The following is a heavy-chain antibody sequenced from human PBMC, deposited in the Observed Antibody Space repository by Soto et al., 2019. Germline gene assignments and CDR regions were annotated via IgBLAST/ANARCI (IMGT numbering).Heavy chain of an antibody. CDR1: GGTFSSYA. CDR2: IIPIFGTA. CDR3: ARGVVADYYYYGMDV. V-gene: IGHV1-69*13. D-gene: IGHD2-15*01. J-gene: IGHJ6*02. Sequence: GASVKVSCKASGGTFSSYAISWVRQAPGQGLEWMGGIIPIFGTANYAQKFQGRVTITADESTSTAYMELSSLRSEDTAVYYCARGVVADYYYYGMDVWGQGTXVTVSS.